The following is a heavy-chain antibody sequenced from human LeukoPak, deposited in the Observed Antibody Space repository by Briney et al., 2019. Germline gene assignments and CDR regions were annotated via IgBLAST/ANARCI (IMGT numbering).Heavy chain of an antibody. D-gene: IGHD6-13*01. CDR3: ATLYSSSWYYYYGMDV. Sequence: SETLSLTCTVSGGSISTHYWSWIRQPPGKGLEWIGYIYYSGSTNYNPSLKSRVTISVDTSKNQFSLKLSSVTAADTAVYYCATLYSSSWYYYYGMDVWGQGTTVTVSS. V-gene: IGHV4-59*08. CDR1: GGSISTHY. J-gene: IGHJ6*02. CDR2: IYYSGST.